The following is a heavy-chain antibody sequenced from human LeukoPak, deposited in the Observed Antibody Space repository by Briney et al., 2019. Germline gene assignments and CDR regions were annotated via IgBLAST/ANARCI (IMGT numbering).Heavy chain of an antibody. Sequence: PSETLSLTCAVYGGSFSGYYWSWIRQPPGKGLEWIGEINHSGSTNYNPSLKSRVTISVDTSKNQFSLKLSSVTAADTAVYYCAIGKYCGSTSCPRYFDYWGQGTLVTVSS. CDR1: GGSFSGYY. J-gene: IGHJ4*02. V-gene: IGHV4-34*01. CDR3: AIGKYCGSTSCPRYFDY. D-gene: IGHD2-2*01. CDR2: INHSGST.